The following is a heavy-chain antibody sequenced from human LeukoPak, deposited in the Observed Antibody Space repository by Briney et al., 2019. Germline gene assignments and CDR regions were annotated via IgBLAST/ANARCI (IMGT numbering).Heavy chain of an antibody. Sequence: SETLSLTCAVYGGSISSYYWSWIRHPPGKGLEWIGYICYSGSTNYNPSLKSRVTIAVDTSKNQFSLKLSSVTAADTAAYYCARLAATIHPSIDYWGQGTLVTVSS. D-gene: IGHD5-12*01. V-gene: IGHV4-59*01. CDR1: GGSISSYY. CDR2: ICYSGST. CDR3: ARLAATIHPSIDY. J-gene: IGHJ4*02.